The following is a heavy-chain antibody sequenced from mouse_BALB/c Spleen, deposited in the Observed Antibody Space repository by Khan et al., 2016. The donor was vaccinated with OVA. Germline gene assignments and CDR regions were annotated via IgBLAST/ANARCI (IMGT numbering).Heavy chain of an antibody. CDR2: IDPSDSET. J-gene: IGHJ3*01. Sequence: QVQLKQSGPQLVRPGASVKISCKASGYSFTSYWMHWVKQRPGQGLEWIGMIDPSDSETRLNQKFKDKATLTVDKSSSTAYMQLSSPTSEDSAVYYCTRGGGRGPWFAYWGQGTLVTVSA. V-gene: IGHV1S127*01. CDR1: GYSFTSYW. CDR3: TRGGGRGPWFAY.